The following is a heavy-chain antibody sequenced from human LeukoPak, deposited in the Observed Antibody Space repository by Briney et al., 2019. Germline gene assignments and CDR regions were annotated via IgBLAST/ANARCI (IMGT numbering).Heavy chain of an antibody. Sequence: SETLSLTCTVSGGSISSYYWSWIRQPPGKGLEWIGYIYYSGSTNYNPSLKSRVTISVDTSKNQFPLKLSSVTAAETAVYYCARERPGLGMDVWGQGTTVTVSS. CDR3: ARERPGLGMDV. CDR2: IYYSGST. CDR1: GGSISSYY. D-gene: IGHD2-2*01. J-gene: IGHJ6*02. V-gene: IGHV4-59*01.